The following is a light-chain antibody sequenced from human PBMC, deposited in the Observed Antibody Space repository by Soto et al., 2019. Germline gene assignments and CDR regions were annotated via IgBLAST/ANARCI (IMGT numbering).Light chain of an antibody. V-gene: IGKV1D-12*01. CDR1: QGSSSW. Sequence: DIQMTQSPSSVWASVGDRVTLTCRASQGSSSWLAWYQQKPGKAPKLLIYAASSLQSGVPSRFSGSGSGTDFTLTISSLQPEDFATYYCQQANSFPITFGQGTRLEIK. CDR2: AAS. J-gene: IGKJ5*01. CDR3: QQANSFPIT.